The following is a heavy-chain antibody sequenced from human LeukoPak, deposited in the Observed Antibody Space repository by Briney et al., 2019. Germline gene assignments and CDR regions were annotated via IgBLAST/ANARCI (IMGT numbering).Heavy chain of an antibody. Sequence: ASVKVSCKASGYTFTSYYMHWVRQAHGQGLEWMGIINPSGGSTSYAQKFQGRVTMTRDTSTSTVYMELSSLRSEDTAVYYCAREGSTMNVDYYYYGMDVWGQGTTVTVSS. V-gene: IGHV1-46*01. CDR1: GYTFTSYY. CDR3: AREGSTMNVDYYYYGMDV. CDR2: INPSGGST. D-gene: IGHD3-10*01. J-gene: IGHJ6*02.